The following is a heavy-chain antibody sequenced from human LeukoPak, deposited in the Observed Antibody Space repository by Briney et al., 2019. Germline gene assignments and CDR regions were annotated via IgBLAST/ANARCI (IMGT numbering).Heavy chain of an antibody. CDR1: GGSISSYY. D-gene: IGHD6-19*01. V-gene: IGHV4-59*01. CDR2: IYYSGST. Sequence: SETLSLTCTVSGGSISSYYWSWIRQPPGKGLEWIGYIYYSGSTNYNPSLKSRVTISVDTSKNQFSLKLSSVTAADTAVYYCARATGYSSGWYVDYWGQRTLVTVSS. CDR3: ARATGYSSGWYVDY. J-gene: IGHJ4*02.